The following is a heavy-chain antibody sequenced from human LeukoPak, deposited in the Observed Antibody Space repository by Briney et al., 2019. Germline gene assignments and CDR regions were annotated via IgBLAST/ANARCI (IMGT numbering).Heavy chain of an antibody. CDR1: GFTFSSYS. V-gene: IGHV3-21*01. CDR2: ISSSSSYI. D-gene: IGHD3-9*01. Sequence: PGGSLRLSCAASGFTFSSYSMNWVRQAPEKGLEWGSSISSSSSYIYYADSVKGRFTISRDYAKNTLYLQMNSLRAEDTAVYYCAKANYDILTGYLNYDAFDIWGQGTMVTVSS. J-gene: IGHJ3*02. CDR3: AKANYDILTGYLNYDAFDI.